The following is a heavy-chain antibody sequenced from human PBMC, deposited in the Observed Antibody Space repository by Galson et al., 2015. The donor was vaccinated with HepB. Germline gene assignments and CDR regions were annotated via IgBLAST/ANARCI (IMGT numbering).Heavy chain of an antibody. Sequence: SLRLSCAASGFTFSNYYMSWIRQAPGKGLEWVSYISSSSSYTNYADSVKGRFTISRDNAKNSLYLQMNSLRAEDTAVYYCARAVTDFWSGYYEVSWFDPWGQGTLVTVSS. CDR3: ARAVTDFWSGYYEVSWFDP. CDR2: ISSSSSYT. V-gene: IGHV3-11*06. J-gene: IGHJ5*02. CDR1: GFTFSNYY. D-gene: IGHD3-3*01.